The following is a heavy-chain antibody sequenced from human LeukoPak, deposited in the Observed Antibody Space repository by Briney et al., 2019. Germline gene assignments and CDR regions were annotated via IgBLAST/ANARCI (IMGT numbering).Heavy chain of an antibody. Sequence: GASVKVSCKVSGYTLTELSMHWVRQAPGKGLEWMGGFDPEDGGTIYAQKFQGRVTMTEDTSTDTAYMELSSLRSEDTAVYYCATAHCSSTSCYGNWFDPWGQGTLVTVSS. CDR1: GYTLTELS. J-gene: IGHJ5*02. V-gene: IGHV1-24*01. CDR3: ATAHCSSTSCYGNWFDP. CDR2: FDPEDGGT. D-gene: IGHD2-2*01.